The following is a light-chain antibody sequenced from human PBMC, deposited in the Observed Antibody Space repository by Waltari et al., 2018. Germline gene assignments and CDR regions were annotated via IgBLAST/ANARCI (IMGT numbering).Light chain of an antibody. CDR2: DAS. J-gene: IGKJ4*01. Sequence: EIVMTQSPLSLSVTPGEPASISCRASQRVSNYLAWYQQKPGQAPRLLIYDASKTATGIPARFSGSGFVTDFTLTISTLEPEDFAVYYCQQRGKWPLTFGGGTKVEIK. V-gene: IGKV3-11*01. CDR1: QRVSNY. CDR3: QQRGKWPLT.